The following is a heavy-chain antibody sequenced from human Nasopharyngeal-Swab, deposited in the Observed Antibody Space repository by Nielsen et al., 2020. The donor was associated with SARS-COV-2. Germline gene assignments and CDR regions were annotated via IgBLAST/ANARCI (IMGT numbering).Heavy chain of an antibody. V-gene: IGHV4-39*07. CDR1: GGSISSSSYY. Sequence: SETLSLTCTVSGGSISSSSYYWGWIRQPPGKGLEWIGSIYYSGSTYYNPSLKSRVTISVDTSKNQFSLKLSSVTAADTAVYYCATTSARSLWQWQITGGYFDYWAREPWSPSPQ. D-gene: IGHD6-19*01. J-gene: IGHJ4*02. CDR2: IYYSGST. CDR3: ATTSARSLWQWQITGGYFDY.